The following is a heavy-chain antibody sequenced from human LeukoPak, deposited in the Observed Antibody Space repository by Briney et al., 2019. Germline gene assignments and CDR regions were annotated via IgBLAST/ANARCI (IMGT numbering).Heavy chain of an antibody. CDR1: GGSFSGYY. V-gene: IGHV4-34*01. CDR3: ARSVLDSGDYMDY. Sequence: SETLSLTCAVYGGSFSGYYWSWIRQPPGKGLEWIGEINHSGSTNYNPSLKSRVTISVDTSKNQFSLKLSSVTAADTAVYYCARSVLDSGDYMDYWGQGTLVTVSS. J-gene: IGHJ4*02. CDR2: INHSGST. D-gene: IGHD6-19*01.